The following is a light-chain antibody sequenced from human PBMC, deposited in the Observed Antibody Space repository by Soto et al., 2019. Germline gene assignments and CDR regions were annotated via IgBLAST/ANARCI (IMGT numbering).Light chain of an antibody. CDR3: QQYNNWPPWT. CDR2: GAS. J-gene: IGKJ1*01. V-gene: IGKV3-15*01. CDR1: QSVGRN. Sequence: EIVMTQSPVTLSVSPGEGATLSCRASQSVGRNLAWYQQKPGQAPRLLIYGASTRATGVPARFSGSGSGTEFTLTISSLQYEDFAVYYCQQYNNWPPWTFGQGTKVEIK.